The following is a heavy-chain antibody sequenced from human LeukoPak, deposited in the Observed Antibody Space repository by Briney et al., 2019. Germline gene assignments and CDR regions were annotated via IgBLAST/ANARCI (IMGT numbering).Heavy chain of an antibody. Sequence: GGSLRLSCAASGFTVSSNYMTWVRQAPGKGLEWVSVIYSDGSTFYADSVKGRFTISRDISKNTLYLQMNSLTAEDTAVYYCARGSGSGWPLDRWGQGALVTVSS. CDR1: GFTVSSNY. D-gene: IGHD6-19*01. V-gene: IGHV3-53*01. J-gene: IGHJ5*02. CDR2: IYSDGST. CDR3: ARGSGSGWPLDR.